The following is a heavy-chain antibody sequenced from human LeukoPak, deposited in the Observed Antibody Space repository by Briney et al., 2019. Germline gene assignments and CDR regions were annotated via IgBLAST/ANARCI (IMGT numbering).Heavy chain of an antibody. Sequence: GGSLRLSCAASGFTFSNYGMHWVRQAPGKGLEWVAVILYDGSAKYYADSVRGRFTISRDNSKNTLYLQMNSLRAEDTAVYYCARDGWIAVGGTGGSFDYWGQGTLVTVSS. D-gene: IGHD6-19*01. CDR3: ARDGWIAVGGTGGSFDY. CDR1: GFTFSNYG. J-gene: IGHJ4*02. V-gene: IGHV3-33*01. CDR2: ILYDGSAK.